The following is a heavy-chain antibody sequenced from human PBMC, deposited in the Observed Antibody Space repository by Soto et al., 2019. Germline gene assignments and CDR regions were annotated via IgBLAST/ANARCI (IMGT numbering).Heavy chain of an antibody. CDR1: GFTVSSNY. V-gene: IGHV3-66*02. CDR2: IYSGGST. Sequence: GGSLRLSCAASGFTVSSNYMSWVRQAPGKGLEWVSVIYSGGSTYYADSVKGRFTISRDNSKNMLYLQMNSLRAEDTAVYYCAREKTRIAVAGTRDYWGQGTLVTISS. CDR3: AREKTRIAVAGTRDY. J-gene: IGHJ4*02. D-gene: IGHD6-19*01.